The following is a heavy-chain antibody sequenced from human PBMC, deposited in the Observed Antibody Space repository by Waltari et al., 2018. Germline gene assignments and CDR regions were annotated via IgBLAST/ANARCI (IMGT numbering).Heavy chain of an antibody. CDR2: INNSGTT. CDR1: GGSFTAYY. Sequence: QVQLQQWGAGLLKPSETLSLTCAVYGGSFTAYYWSWIRQPPGKGLEWIGEINNSGTTNYNPSLKSRVTISIDTSMNQFSLKLTSVTAADTAMYFCANSRKYSSGWLNVFDLWGQGTMVTVSS. V-gene: IGHV4-34*02. CDR3: ANSRKYSSGWLNVFDL. J-gene: IGHJ3*01. D-gene: IGHD6-19*01.